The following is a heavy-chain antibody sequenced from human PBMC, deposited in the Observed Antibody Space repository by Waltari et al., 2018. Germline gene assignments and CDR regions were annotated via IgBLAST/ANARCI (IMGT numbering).Heavy chain of an antibody. CDR1: GYTFSNYG. V-gene: IGHV1-18*01. Sequence: QVQLVQSGPEVKKPGASVKVSCKASGYTFSNYGVSWVRQAPGQGLEWMGWISAQNRNANYAQKFQDRVTMTTDTSTSTAYMELRSLRSDDTAMYYCARDFEDGWNYGSYYYYGLDVWGHGTTVTVSS. CDR2: ISAQNRNA. D-gene: IGHD1-7*01. J-gene: IGHJ6*02. CDR3: ARDFEDGWNYGSYYYYGLDV.